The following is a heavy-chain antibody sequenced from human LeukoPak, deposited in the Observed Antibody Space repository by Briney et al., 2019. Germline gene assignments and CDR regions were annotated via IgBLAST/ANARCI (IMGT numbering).Heavy chain of an antibody. Sequence: SGGSLRLSCAASGFTFSSYAMSWVRQAPGKGLEWVSAISGSGGSTYYADSVKGRSTISRDNSKNTLYLQMNSLRAEDTAVYYCAKDRRTYYYDSSGYHHWGQGTLVTVSS. CDR2: ISGSGGST. D-gene: IGHD3-22*01. CDR1: GFTFSSYA. J-gene: IGHJ4*02. CDR3: AKDRRTYYYDSSGYHH. V-gene: IGHV3-23*01.